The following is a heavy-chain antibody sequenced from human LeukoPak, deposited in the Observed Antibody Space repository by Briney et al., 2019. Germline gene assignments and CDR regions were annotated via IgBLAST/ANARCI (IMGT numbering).Heavy chain of an antibody. J-gene: IGHJ4*02. CDR3: ARVLSPISNYYIDY. D-gene: IGHD2/OR15-2a*01. V-gene: IGHV1-18*01. Sequence: ASVKVSCKASGYTFTSYGISWGRQAPGQGLEWMGWISAYNGNTNYAQKLQGRVTMTTDTSTSTAYMELRSLRSDDTAVYYCARVLSPISNYYIDYWGQGTLVTVSS. CDR1: GYTFTSYG. CDR2: ISAYNGNT.